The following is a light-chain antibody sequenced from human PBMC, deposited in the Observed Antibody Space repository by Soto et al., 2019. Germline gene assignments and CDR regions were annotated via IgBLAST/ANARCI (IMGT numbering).Light chain of an antibody. CDR2: GAS. J-gene: IGKJ1*01. CDR3: QQYNSWHPKMA. CDR1: QSVSSD. Sequence: VVTQSPATLSVFPGETATLSCRASQSVSSDLAWYQQRPGQAPRLLIYGASTRATGIPARFRGSGSGTDFRLTISSLQSEDFDTYYCQQYNSWHPKMAFGRGTKVEIK. V-gene: IGKV3-15*01.